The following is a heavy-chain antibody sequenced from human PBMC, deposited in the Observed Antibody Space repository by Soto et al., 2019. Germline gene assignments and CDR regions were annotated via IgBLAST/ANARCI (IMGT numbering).Heavy chain of an antibody. V-gene: IGHV1-2*04. CDR3: ARADYDFWSGYYTL. Sequence: ASVKVSCKASGYTFTGYYMHWVRQAPGQGLEWMGWINPNSGGTNYAQKFQGWVTMTRDTSISTAYMELSRLRSDDTAVYYCARADYDFWSGYYTLWGQGTLVTVSS. CDR1: GYTFTGYY. D-gene: IGHD3-3*01. J-gene: IGHJ4*02. CDR2: INPNSGGT.